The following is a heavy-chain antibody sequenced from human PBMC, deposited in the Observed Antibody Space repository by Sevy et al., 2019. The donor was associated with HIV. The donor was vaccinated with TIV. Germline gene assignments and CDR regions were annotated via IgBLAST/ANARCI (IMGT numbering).Heavy chain of an antibody. CDR1: GFTFSNYA. Sequence: GGSLRLSCAASGFTFSNYAMSWVRQAPGKGLEWVSSISRSGGSIHYADSVKGRFTNSRDNSKNTLYLQMNGLRAEETAVYYCAKVDVVVPVADYGLDVWGQGTTVTVSS. D-gene: IGHD2-2*01. V-gene: IGHV3-23*01. CDR3: AKVDVVVPVADYGLDV. J-gene: IGHJ6*02. CDR2: ISRSGGSI.